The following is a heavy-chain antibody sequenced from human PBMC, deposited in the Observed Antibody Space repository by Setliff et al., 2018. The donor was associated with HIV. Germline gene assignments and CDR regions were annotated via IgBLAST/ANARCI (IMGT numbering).Heavy chain of an antibody. Sequence: GGSLRLSCASSGFTFNTYTMHWVRQAPGKGLEWVAGISFDGTDKYYADSVKGRFTISRDNSKNTLYLQMNSLRAEDTAVYYCAKEPTYDSSGYYHHWGRGTLVTVSS. CDR3: AKEPTYDSSGYYHH. CDR2: ISFDGTDK. J-gene: IGHJ5*02. CDR1: GFTFNTYT. V-gene: IGHV3-30-3*01. D-gene: IGHD3-22*01.